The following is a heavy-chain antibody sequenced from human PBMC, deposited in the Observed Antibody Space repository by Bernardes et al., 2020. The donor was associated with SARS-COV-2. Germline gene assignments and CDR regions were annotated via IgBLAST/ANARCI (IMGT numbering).Heavy chain of an antibody. D-gene: IGHD4-17*01. CDR1: GFSLSTSGVG. Sequence: SGPTLVKPTQTLTLTCTFSGFSLSTSGVGVGWIRQPPGKALEWLALIYWDDDKRYSPSLKSRLTITKDTSKNQVVLTMTNMDPVDTATYYCAHFDYGDYELVGLFDYWGQGTLVTVSS. CDR3: AHFDYGDYELVGLFDY. CDR2: IYWDDDK. V-gene: IGHV2-5*02. J-gene: IGHJ4*02.